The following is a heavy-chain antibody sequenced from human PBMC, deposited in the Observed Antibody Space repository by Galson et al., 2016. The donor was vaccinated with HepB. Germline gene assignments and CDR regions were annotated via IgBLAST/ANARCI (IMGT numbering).Heavy chain of an antibody. CDR1: GGSVSTYY. Sequence: LSLTCTVSGGSVSTYYWSWIRQPPGKGLEWIGYIYYTGSTNYNPSLKSRVTISVDTSKNQFPLKLNSVTAADTAVYYCARVGSSNWYPWFDPWGQGTLVTVSS. J-gene: IGHJ5*02. V-gene: IGHV4-59*02. CDR3: ARVGSSNWYPWFDP. CDR2: IYYTGST. D-gene: IGHD6-13*01.